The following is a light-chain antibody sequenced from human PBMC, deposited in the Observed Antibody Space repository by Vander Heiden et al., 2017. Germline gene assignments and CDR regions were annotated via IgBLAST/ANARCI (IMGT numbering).Light chain of an antibody. J-gene: IGKJ4*01. Sequence: DIPMTQSPSSLSASVGDRVTITCRASQSISSYLNWYQQKPGKAPRPLIYAASSLESGVPARFSGRGSGTDFTLTISSLHPEDFAIYYCQQCNSTPLTFGGGTKVEIK. CDR3: QQCNSTPLT. V-gene: IGKV1-39*01. CDR2: AAS. CDR1: QSISSY.